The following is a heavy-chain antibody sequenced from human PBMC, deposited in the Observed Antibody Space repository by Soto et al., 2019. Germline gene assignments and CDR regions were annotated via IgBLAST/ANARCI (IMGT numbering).Heavy chain of an antibody. CDR2: MYSSGSS. J-gene: IGHJ4*02. CDR1: GVSITSYK. CDR3: AREWSAFDY. D-gene: IGHD2-15*01. Sequence: PSETLSLTCTVSGVSITSYKWGWIRQSPGKGLEWIAYMYSSGSSSYNPSLKSRVTISVDTSRNQYSLQLNSATAADTAVYYCAREWSAFDYWGQGILVTVSS. V-gene: IGHV4-59*01.